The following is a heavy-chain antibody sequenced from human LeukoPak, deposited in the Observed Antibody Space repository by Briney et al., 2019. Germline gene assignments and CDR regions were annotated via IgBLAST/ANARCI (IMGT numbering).Heavy chain of an antibody. CDR2: INHSGST. CDR1: GESFSGYY. J-gene: IGHJ4*02. D-gene: IGHD6-25*01. V-gene: IGHV4-34*01. Sequence: SETLSLTCAVYGESFSGYYWSWIRQPPGKGLEWIGEINHSGSTNYNPSLKSRVTISVDTSKNQFSLKLSSVTAADTAVYYCARLHRSGYGDYWGQGTLVTVSS. CDR3: ARLHRSGYGDY.